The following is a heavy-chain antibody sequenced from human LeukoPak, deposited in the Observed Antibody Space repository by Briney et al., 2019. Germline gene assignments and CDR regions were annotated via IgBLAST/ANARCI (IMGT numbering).Heavy chain of an antibody. CDR2: IKQDGSEK. J-gene: IGHJ4*02. V-gene: IGHV3-7*01. CDR3: ARDNTMIFSF. Sequence: GGSLRLSCAASGFTFSSYRMSWVRQAPGKGLEWVANIKQDGSEKYYVDSVKGRFTISRDNAKNSLYLQMNSLRAEDTAVYYCARDNTMIFSFWGQGTLVTVSS. CDR1: GFTFSSYR. D-gene: IGHD3/OR15-3a*01.